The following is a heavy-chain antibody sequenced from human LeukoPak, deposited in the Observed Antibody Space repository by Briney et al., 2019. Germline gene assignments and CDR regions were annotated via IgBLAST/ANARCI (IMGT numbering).Heavy chain of an antibody. J-gene: IGHJ4*02. Sequence: GGSLRLSCAASGFTFSSYEMNWVRQAPGKGLEWVSYISSSGSTIYYADSVKGRFTISRDNAKNSLYLQMNSLRAEDTAVYYCARDYDSSGYEYWGQGTLVTVSS. CDR3: ARDYDSSGYEY. V-gene: IGHV3-48*03. CDR2: ISSSGSTI. D-gene: IGHD3-22*01. CDR1: GFTFSSYE.